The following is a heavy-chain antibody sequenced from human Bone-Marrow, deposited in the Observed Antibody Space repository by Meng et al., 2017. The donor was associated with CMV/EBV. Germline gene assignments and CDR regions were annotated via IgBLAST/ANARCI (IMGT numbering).Heavy chain of an antibody. D-gene: IGHD6-13*01. J-gene: IGHJ5*02. Sequence: SETLSLTCTVSGASIRSSSYYWGWIRQPPGKGPEWIGSIYYNGSTYYNPSLKSRVTISVDTSKNQFSLKLSSVTAADTAVYYCARQRPLYSSSKVGWFDPWGQGTLVTVSS. V-gene: IGHV4-39*07. CDR1: GASIRSSSYY. CDR2: IYYNGST. CDR3: ARQRPLYSSSKVGWFDP.